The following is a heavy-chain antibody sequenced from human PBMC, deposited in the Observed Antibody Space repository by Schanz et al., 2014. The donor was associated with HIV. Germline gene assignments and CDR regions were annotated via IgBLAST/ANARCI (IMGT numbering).Heavy chain of an antibody. CDR2: ISAYNGNT. Sequence: QVQLVQSGAEVKKTGSPVKVSCKASGYTFTSYGISWVRQAPGQGLEWMGWISAYNGNTNYAQKLQGRVTMTTDTSTSTAYMELRSLRSDDTAVYYCARTDYDILTGYSLGYYGMDVWGQGTTVTVSS. CDR3: ARTDYDILTGYSLGYYGMDV. CDR1: GYTFTSYG. V-gene: IGHV1-18*01. D-gene: IGHD3-9*01. J-gene: IGHJ6*02.